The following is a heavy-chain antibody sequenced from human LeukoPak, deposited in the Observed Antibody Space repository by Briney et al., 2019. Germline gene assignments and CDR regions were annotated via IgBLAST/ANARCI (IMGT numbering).Heavy chain of an antibody. V-gene: IGHV1-69*13. J-gene: IGHJ3*02. D-gene: IGHD3-22*01. CDR1: GGTFSSYA. CDR2: IIPIFGAA. Sequence: SVKVSCKASGGTFSSYAISWVRQAPGQGLEWMGGIIPIFGAANYAQKFQGRVTITADGSTSTAYMELSSLRSEDTAVYYCARDLSDSSGSGAFDIWGQGTMVTVSS. CDR3: ARDLSDSSGSGAFDI.